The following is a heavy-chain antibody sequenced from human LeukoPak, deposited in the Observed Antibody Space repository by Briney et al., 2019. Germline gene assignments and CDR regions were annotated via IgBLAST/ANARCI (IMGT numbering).Heavy chain of an antibody. CDR2: IYYSGST. D-gene: IGHD3-3*01. Sequence: SETLSLTCTVSGGSIGSYYWSWIRQPPGKGLEWIGYIYYSGSTNYNPSLKSRVTISVDTSKNQFSLKLSSVTAADTAVYYCARVKVAIFGVVIYYYYGMDVWGQGTTVTVSS. J-gene: IGHJ6*02. V-gene: IGHV4-59*12. CDR3: ARVKVAIFGVVIYYYYGMDV. CDR1: GGSIGSYY.